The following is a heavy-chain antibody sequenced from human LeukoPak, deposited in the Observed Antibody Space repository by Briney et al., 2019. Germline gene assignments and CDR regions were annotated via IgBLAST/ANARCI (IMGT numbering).Heavy chain of an antibody. Sequence: QPGRSLRLSCAASGFTFSSYAMHWVRQAPGKGLEWVAVISYDGSNKYYADSVKGRFTISRDNSKNTLYLQMNSLRAEDTAVYYCARDGARDGYIDYWGQGTLVAVSS. CDR1: GFTFSSYA. D-gene: IGHD5-24*01. J-gene: IGHJ4*02. V-gene: IGHV3-30-3*01. CDR3: ARDGARDGYIDY. CDR2: ISYDGSNK.